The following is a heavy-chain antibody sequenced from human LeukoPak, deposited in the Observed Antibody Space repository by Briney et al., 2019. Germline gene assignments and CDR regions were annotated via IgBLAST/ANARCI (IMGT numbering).Heavy chain of an antibody. J-gene: IGHJ4*02. Sequence: NASETLSLTCAISGDSTSSDRYYGGWVRQPPGKGLEWIGNIYYSGRTYCNPSLKSRVTMSVDTSKNQFFLKLNSVTAADTAVYYCARGRPYSGGYHLDYWGQGTLVTVSA. CDR2: IYYSGRT. D-gene: IGHD1-26*01. CDR3: ARGRPYSGGYHLDY. V-gene: IGHV4-39*01. CDR1: GDSTSSDRYY.